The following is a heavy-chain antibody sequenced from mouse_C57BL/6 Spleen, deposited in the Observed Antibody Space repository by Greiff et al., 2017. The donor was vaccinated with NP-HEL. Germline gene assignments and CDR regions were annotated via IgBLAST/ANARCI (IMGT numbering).Heavy chain of an antibody. J-gene: IGHJ3*01. CDR1: GYSITSGYY. CDR3: AREGDYHFAY. D-gene: IGHD2-4*01. Sequence: EVKLMESGPGLVKPSQSLSLTCSVTGYSITSGYYWNWIRQFPGNKLEWMGYISYDGSNNYNPSLKNRISITRDTSKNQFFLKLNSVTTEDTATYYCAREGDYHFAYWGQGTLVTVSA. V-gene: IGHV3-6*01. CDR2: ISYDGSN.